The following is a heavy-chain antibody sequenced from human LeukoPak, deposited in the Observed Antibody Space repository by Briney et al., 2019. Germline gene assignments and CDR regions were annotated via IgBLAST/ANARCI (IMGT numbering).Heavy chain of an antibody. CDR2: IKQDGSEK. V-gene: IGHV3-7*04. Sequence: GGSLRLSCAASGVTFSSYWMSWVRQAPGKGLEWVANIKQDGSEKYYVDSVKGRFTISRDNAKNSLYLQMNSLRAEDTAVYYCARGSSSWYHSVNDYWGQGTLVTVSS. D-gene: IGHD6-13*01. J-gene: IGHJ4*02. CDR3: ARGSSSWYHSVNDY. CDR1: GVTFSSYW.